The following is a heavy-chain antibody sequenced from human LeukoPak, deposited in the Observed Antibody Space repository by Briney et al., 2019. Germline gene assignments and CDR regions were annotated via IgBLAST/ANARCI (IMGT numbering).Heavy chain of an antibody. CDR1: GYTLTSYY. V-gene: IGHV1-46*01. J-gene: IGHJ6*02. CDR2: INPSGGST. CDR3: ARDDILWEIDYYGMDV. Sequence: ASVKVSCKASGYTLTSYYMHWVRQAPGQGLEWMGIINPSGGSTSYAQKFQGRVTMTRDTSTSTVYMELSSLRSEDTAVYYCARDDILWEIDYYGMDVWGQGTTVTVSS. D-gene: IGHD2/OR15-2a*01.